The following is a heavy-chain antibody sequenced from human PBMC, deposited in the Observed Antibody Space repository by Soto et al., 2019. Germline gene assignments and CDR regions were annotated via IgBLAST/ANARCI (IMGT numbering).Heavy chain of an antibody. CDR2: MNPNSGNT. D-gene: IGHD4-17*01. J-gene: IGHJ6*02. V-gene: IGHV1-8*01. Sequence: QVQLVQSGAEVKKPGASVKVSCKASGYTFTSYDINWVRQATGQGLEWMGWMNPNSGNTGYAQKFQGRVTMTRNTSISTAYMELSSRRSEDTAVYYCARGLIDYGDFYYYYYYGMDVWGQGTTVTVSS. CDR3: ARGLIDYGDFYYYYYYGMDV. CDR1: GYTFTSYD.